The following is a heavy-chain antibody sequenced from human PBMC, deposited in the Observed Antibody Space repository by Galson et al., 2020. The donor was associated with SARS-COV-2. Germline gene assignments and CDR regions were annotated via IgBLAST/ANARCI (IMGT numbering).Heavy chain of an antibody. D-gene: IGHD1-26*01. CDR2: ISYDGSNK. CDR3: ARDLGAQLSN. CDR1: GFTFSSYA. Sequence: GESLKISCAASGFTFSSYAMHWVRQAPGKGLEWVAVISYDGSNKYYADSVKGRFTISRDNSKNTLYLQMNSLRAEDTAVYYCARDLGAQLSNWGQGTLVTVSS. J-gene: IGHJ4*02. V-gene: IGHV3-30-3*01.